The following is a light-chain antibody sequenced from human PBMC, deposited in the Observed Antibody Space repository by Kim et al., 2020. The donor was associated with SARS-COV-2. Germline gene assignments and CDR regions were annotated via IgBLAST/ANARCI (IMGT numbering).Light chain of an antibody. V-gene: IGKV1-5*03. Sequence: SASVGDRVTITCRASQSISNWLAWYQQKPGRAPSLLIYLASTLESGVPSRFSGSSSGTEFTLTITSLQPDDFATYYCQHYSRFPYTFGQGTKLEI. J-gene: IGKJ2*01. CDR1: QSISNW. CDR3: QHYSRFPYT. CDR2: LAS.